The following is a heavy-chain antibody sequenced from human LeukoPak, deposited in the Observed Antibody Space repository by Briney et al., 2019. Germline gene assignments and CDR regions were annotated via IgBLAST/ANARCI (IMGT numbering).Heavy chain of an antibody. Sequence: SETLSLTCTVSGGSISSSSYYWGWIRQPRGKGLEWIGSIYYSGSTYYNPSLKSRVTISVDTSKNQFSLKLSSVTAADTAVYYCARLGPLWLGAFDIWGQGTMVTVSS. CDR1: GGSISSSSYY. D-gene: IGHD3-10*01. CDR3: ARLGPLWLGAFDI. V-gene: IGHV4-39*01. CDR2: IYYSGST. J-gene: IGHJ3*02.